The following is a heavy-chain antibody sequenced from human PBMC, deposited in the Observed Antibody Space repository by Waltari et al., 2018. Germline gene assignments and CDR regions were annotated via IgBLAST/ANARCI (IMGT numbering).Heavy chain of an antibody. Sequence: QGPLQESGPGLVQPSETLSLTCTVSGGSISSHYWRWIRQPPGKGLEWIGYIYYSGSTNYNPSLKSRVTISVDTSKNQFSLKLSSVTAADTAVYYCARLGYSYGLGAFDIWGQGTMITVSS. V-gene: IGHV4-59*11. J-gene: IGHJ3*02. CDR2: IYYSGST. D-gene: IGHD5-18*01. CDR1: GGSISSHY. CDR3: ARLGYSYGLGAFDI.